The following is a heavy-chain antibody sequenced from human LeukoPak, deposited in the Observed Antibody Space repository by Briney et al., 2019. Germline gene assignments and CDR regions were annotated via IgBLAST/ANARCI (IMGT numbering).Heavy chain of an antibody. D-gene: IGHD3-22*01. V-gene: IGHV3-23*01. CDR1: GFTFNIYA. J-gene: IGHJ4*02. Sequence: PGRSLRLSCAASGFTFNIYAMSWVRQTPGKGLEWVSSITSRDGTTYYTDSVKGRFTISRENSENTLYLKMNSLRAEDTAIYYCVRDRPNYYDSSGHYYRRDGDYWGQGTLVTVSS. CDR2: ITSRDGTT. CDR3: VRDRPNYYDSSGHYYRRDGDY.